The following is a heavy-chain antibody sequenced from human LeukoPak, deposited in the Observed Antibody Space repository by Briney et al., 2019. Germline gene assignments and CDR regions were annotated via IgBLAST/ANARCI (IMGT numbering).Heavy chain of an antibody. D-gene: IGHD3-16*01. Sequence: PSETLSLTCADHGGSFSGHYWTWIRQPPGKGLQWIGEVNDRGSTNYNPSLKSRLTISEDKSKKQFSLRLPSVTAADTAVYYCARGVVSGRFGDYYYYMDVWGKGTRVSVSS. CDR3: ARGVVSGRFGDYYYYMDV. J-gene: IGHJ6*03. CDR1: GGSFSGHY. CDR2: VNDRGST. V-gene: IGHV4-34*01.